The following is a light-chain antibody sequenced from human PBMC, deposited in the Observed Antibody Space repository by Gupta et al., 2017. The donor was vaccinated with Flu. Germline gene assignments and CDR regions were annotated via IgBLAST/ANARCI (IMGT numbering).Light chain of an antibody. V-gene: IGKV1-12*01. CDR2: AAS. CDR1: QVINTW. J-gene: IGKJ2*01. CDR3: QQADSFSRT. Sequence: DIQMTQSPSTVSASVGDRVTITCRASQVINTWLAWYQQKPGRAPKLLIYAASRLESGVPSRFSGSGSGTDFTLTISSLQPEDSATYYCQQADSFSRTFGQGTKVEIK.